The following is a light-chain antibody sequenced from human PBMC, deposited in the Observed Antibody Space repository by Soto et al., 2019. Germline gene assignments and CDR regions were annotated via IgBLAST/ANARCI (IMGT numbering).Light chain of an antibody. CDR1: SSDVGGYNY. J-gene: IGLJ1*01. V-gene: IGLV2-11*01. CDR3: CSYAGSPYV. Sequence: QSVLTQPRSVSGSPGQSVTISCTGTSSDVGGYNYVSWYQQHPGKAPKVMIYDVSKRPSGVPNRFSGSKSGNTASLTISGLQAEDEADYYCCSYAGSPYVLGTGTKVTVL. CDR2: DVS.